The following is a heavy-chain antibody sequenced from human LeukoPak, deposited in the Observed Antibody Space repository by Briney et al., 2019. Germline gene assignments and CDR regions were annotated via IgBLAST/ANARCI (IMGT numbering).Heavy chain of an antibody. J-gene: IGHJ6*03. CDR3: ARGRGYCTNGVCSTYYYYYYMDV. CDR1: GGTFSSYA. CDR2: IIPIFGTA. V-gene: IGHV1-69*06. D-gene: IGHD2-8*01. Sequence: ASVKVSCKASGGTFSSYAISWVRQAPGQGLEWMGGIIPIFGTANYAQKFQGRVTITADKSTSTAYMGLSSLRSEDTAVYYCARGRGYCTNGVCSTYYYYYYMDVWGKGTTVTVSS.